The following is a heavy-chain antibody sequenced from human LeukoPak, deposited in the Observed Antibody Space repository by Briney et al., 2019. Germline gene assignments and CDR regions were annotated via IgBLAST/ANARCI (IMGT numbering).Heavy chain of an antibody. J-gene: IGHJ3*02. V-gene: IGHV4-59*01. CDR3: ARRWTGDAFDI. CDR1: GGSISSYY. Sequence: PETLSLTCTVSGGSISSYYWSWIRQPPGKGLEWIGYIYYSGSTNYNPSLKSRVTISVDTSKNQFSLKLGSVTAADTAVYYCARRWTGDAFDIWGQGTMVTVSS. D-gene: IGHD4-23*01. CDR2: IYYSGST.